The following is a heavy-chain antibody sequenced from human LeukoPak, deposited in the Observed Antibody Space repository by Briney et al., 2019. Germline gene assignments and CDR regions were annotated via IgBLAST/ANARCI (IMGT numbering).Heavy chain of an antibody. CDR3: AKRGDSSSWSFDY. J-gene: IGHJ4*02. CDR1: GFTFSSYS. V-gene: IGHV3-21*01. D-gene: IGHD6-13*01. CDR2: ISSSSSYI. Sequence: PGGSLRLSCAASGFTFSSYSMNWVRQAPGKGLEWVSSISSSSSYIYYADSVKGRFTISRDNAKNSLYLQMNSLRAEDTAVYYCAKRGDSSSWSFDYWGQGTLVTVSS.